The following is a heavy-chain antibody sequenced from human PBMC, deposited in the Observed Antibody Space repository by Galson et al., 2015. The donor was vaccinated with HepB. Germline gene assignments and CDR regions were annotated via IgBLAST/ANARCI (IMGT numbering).Heavy chain of an antibody. CDR1: GFTFSSYA. D-gene: IGHD5-24*01. Sequence: SLRLSCAASGFTFSSYAMSWVRQAPGKGLEWVSAISGSGGSTYYADSVKGRFTISRDNSKNTLYLQMNSLRAEDTAVYYCAKDVLWYGDGYNGRGFDYWGQGTLVTVSS. J-gene: IGHJ4*02. V-gene: IGHV3-23*01. CDR3: AKDVLWYGDGYNGRGFDY. CDR2: ISGSGGST.